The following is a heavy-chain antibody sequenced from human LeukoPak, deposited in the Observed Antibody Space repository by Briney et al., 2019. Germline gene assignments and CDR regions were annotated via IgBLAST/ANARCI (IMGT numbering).Heavy chain of an antibody. CDR3: ARQGRIYFGSGSYPDHMDV. D-gene: IGHD3-10*01. CDR2: IHPGDSDI. Sequence: GESLKISCQGSGYSFSNYWIGWVRQMPGEGLEWMGIIHPGDSDIRYSPSFQGQVTISVGKSISTACLQWSSLKASDAAMYYCARQGRIYFGSGSYPDHMDVWGKGTTVTVSS. J-gene: IGHJ6*03. CDR1: GYSFSNYW. V-gene: IGHV5-51*01.